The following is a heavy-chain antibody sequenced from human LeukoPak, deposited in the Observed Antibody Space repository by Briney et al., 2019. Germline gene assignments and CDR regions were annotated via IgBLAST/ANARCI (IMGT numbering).Heavy chain of an antibody. Sequence: SETLSLTCTVSGGSIGTYYWSWIRQPPGKGLEWIGYIYYTGSTNYNPSLKSRVTISVDSSKNQFSLRLTSVTAADTAVYYCARSHYPYDSSGYYPEYFDYWGQGALVTVSS. D-gene: IGHD3-22*01. CDR3: ARSHYPYDSSGYYPEYFDY. J-gene: IGHJ4*02. CDR2: IYYTGST. CDR1: GGSIGTYY. V-gene: IGHV4-59*08.